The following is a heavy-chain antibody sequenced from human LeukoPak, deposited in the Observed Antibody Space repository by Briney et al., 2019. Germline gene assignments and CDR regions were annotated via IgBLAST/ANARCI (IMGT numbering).Heavy chain of an antibody. CDR3: ARAPVVTLFDY. CDR2: ISAYNGNT. V-gene: IGHV1-18*01. J-gene: IGHJ4*02. CDR1: VYTFTSYG. D-gene: IGHD4-23*01. Sequence: ASGKVACKASVYTFTSYGISWVRQAPGQGLEWMGWISAYNGNTNYAQKLQGRVTMTTDTSTSTAYMELRSLRSDDTAVYYCARAPVVTLFDYWGQGTLVTVSS.